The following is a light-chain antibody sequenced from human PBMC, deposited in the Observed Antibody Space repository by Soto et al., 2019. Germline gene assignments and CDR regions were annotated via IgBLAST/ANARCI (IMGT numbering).Light chain of an antibody. V-gene: IGKV3-20*01. J-gene: IGKJ3*01. Sequence: EIVLTQSPGTLCLSPGERATLSCRASQSVTGSYLAWYQQKPGQAPRLLIYGASSSASGIPDRFSGSGSGTDFTLTISRLEPEDFAVYYCEQYGSSPPVTFGPGTKVDMK. CDR3: EQYGSSPPVT. CDR2: GAS. CDR1: QSVTGSY.